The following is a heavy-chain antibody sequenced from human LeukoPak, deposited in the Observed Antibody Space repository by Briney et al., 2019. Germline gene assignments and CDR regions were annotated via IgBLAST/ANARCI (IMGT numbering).Heavy chain of an antibody. Sequence: PSKTPSLTCTVSGDSINSYYWSWIRQPPEKGLEWIGYIYYSGTTSYNPSLKGRVTISVDTSKTQFSLKMNSVTAADTAVYYCARLQRITMAGPDYWYFDLWGRGTLVTVSS. CDR2: IYYSGTT. J-gene: IGHJ2*01. CDR3: ARLQRITMAGPDYWYFDL. D-gene: IGHD3-10*01. V-gene: IGHV4-59*01. CDR1: GDSINSYY.